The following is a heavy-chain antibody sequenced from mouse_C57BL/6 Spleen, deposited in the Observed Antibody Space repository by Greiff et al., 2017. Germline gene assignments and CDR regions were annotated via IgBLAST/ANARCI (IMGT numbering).Heavy chain of an antibody. CDR3: ARGGGSSPWAMDY. D-gene: IGHD1-1*01. CDR1: GYSITSGYY. J-gene: IGHJ4*01. Sequence: VQLQQSGPGLVKPSQSLSLTCSVTGYSITSGYYWNWIRQFPGNKLEWMGYISYDGSNNYNPSLKNRISITRDTSKNQFFLKLNSVTTEDTATYYCARGGGSSPWAMDYWGQGTSVTVSS. V-gene: IGHV3-6*01. CDR2: ISYDGSN.